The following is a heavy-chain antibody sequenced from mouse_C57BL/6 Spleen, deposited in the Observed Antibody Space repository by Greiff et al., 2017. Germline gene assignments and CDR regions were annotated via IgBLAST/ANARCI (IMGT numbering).Heavy chain of an antibody. CDR1: GYTFTSYW. CDR2: IDPSDSYT. Sequence: QVQLQQPGAELVKPGASVKLSCKASGYTFTSYWMQWVKQRPGQGLEWIGEIDPSDSYTNYNQKFKGKATLTVDTSSSTAYMQLSSLTSEDSAVYYCARWGYGSSPFAYWGQGALVTVSA. V-gene: IGHV1-50*01. D-gene: IGHD1-1*01. CDR3: ARWGYGSSPFAY. J-gene: IGHJ3*01.